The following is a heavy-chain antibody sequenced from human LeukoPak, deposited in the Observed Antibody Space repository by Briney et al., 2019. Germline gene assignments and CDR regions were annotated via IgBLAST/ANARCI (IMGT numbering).Heavy chain of an antibody. D-gene: IGHD3-10*01. V-gene: IGHV4-39*07. Sequence: SETLSLTCTVSGGSISSGSYYWSWIRQPAGKGLEWIGSIYYSGTTYYNPSLKSRVTISVDTSKNQFSLKLSSVTAADTAVYYCARFYYGSGSQTFFDYWGQGTLVTVSS. CDR1: GGSISSGSYY. CDR3: ARFYYGSGSQTFFDY. CDR2: IYYSGTT. J-gene: IGHJ4*02.